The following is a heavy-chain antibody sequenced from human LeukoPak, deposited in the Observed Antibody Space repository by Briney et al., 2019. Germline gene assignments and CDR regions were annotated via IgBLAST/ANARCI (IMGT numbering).Heavy chain of an antibody. Sequence: GGSLRLSCAASGFTFSSYSMNWVRQAPGKGLEWVSYISSSSSTIYYADSVKGRFTISRDNAKNSLYLQMNSLRAEDTAVYYCAREEDYDSSLPAFDIWGQGTMVTVSS. D-gene: IGHD3-22*01. V-gene: IGHV3-48*04. CDR1: GFTFSSYS. CDR2: ISSSSSTI. CDR3: AREEDYDSSLPAFDI. J-gene: IGHJ3*02.